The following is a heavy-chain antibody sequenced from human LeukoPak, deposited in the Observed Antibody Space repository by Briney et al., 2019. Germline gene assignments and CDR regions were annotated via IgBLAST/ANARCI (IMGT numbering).Heavy chain of an antibody. CDR3: AREGYYGSGSPYYFDY. CDR1: GGSISSGGYY. CDR2: IYYSGST. Sequence: SETLSLTCTVSGGSISSGGYYLSWIRQHPGKGLEWIEYIYYSGSTYYNPSLKSRVTISVDTSKNQFSLKLSSVTAADTAVYYCAREGYYGSGSPYYFDYWGQGTLVTVSS. D-gene: IGHD3-10*01. J-gene: IGHJ4*02. V-gene: IGHV4-31*03.